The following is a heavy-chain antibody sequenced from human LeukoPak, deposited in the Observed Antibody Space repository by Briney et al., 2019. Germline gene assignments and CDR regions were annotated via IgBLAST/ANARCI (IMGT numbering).Heavy chain of an antibody. CDR1: GGSISSGGYY. J-gene: IGHJ3*02. V-gene: IGHV4-31*03. D-gene: IGHD3-22*01. CDR2: IYYSGST. CDR3: ARADTYYYDSSGYPPRSFAFDI. Sequence: PSETLSLTCTVSGGSISSGGYYWSWIRQHPGKGLEWIGYIYYSGSTYYNPSLKSRVTISVDTSKNQFSLKLSSVTAADTAVYYCARADTYYYDSSGYPPRSFAFDIWGQGTMVTVSS.